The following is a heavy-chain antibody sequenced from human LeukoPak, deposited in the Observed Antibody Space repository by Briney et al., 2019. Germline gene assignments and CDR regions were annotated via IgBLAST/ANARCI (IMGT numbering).Heavy chain of an antibody. D-gene: IGHD3-22*01. V-gene: IGHV3-53*01. CDR3: VNSRRSGYWYFDL. CDR1: GFTFDDYG. Sequence: GGSLRLSCAASGFTFDDYGMSWVRQAPGKGLEWVSVMYSAGFTYYADSVKGRFTISRDNSKNTLNLQMNSLRAEDTAVYYCVNSRRSGYWYFDLWGRGTLVTVSS. CDR2: MYSAGFT. J-gene: IGHJ2*01.